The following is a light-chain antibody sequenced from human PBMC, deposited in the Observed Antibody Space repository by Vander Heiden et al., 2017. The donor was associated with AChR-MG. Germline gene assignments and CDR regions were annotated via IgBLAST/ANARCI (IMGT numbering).Light chain of an antibody. Sequence: IEMIHSPSSLSASVGDSVTITCRASQGISSWLAWYQQNPGKAPKLLLYAASSLQSGVPSRFSGSGSGTDFTLTISSLQPEDFATYYCQQANSFPFTFGGGTKVEIK. CDR1: QGISSW. CDR3: QQANSFPFT. J-gene: IGKJ4*01. CDR2: AAS. V-gene: IGKV1-12*01.